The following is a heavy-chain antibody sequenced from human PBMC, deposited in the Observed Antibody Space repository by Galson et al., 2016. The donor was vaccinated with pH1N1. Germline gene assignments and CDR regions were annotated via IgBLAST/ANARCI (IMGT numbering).Heavy chain of an antibody. CDR2: MITILGLS. CDR3: ARARGHAAMDPFDF. J-gene: IGHJ4*02. V-gene: IGHV1-69*02. Sequence: SVKVSCKASGGTFTSYTITWVRQAPGQGLEWMGRMITILGLSNYEQKFQGRVTITADKSRSTAYMELSSLKSEDTAVYFCARARGHAAMDPFDFWGQGTLVTVSS. CDR1: GGTFTSYT. D-gene: IGHD5-18*01.